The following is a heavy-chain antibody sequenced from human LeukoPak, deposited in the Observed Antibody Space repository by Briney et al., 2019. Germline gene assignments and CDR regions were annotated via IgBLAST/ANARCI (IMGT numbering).Heavy chain of an antibody. CDR1: GDSISSSSFY. Sequence: SETLSLTCTVSGDSISSSSFYWGWIRQPPGKGLEWIASVYYSGSGYYEPSLKSRVTMSVDKSKNQSSLKLSSVTAADTAVYYCARGGYYGSGNDFRFDPWGQGTLVTVSS. CDR3: ARGGYYGSGNDFRFDP. CDR2: VYYSGSG. D-gene: IGHD3-10*01. J-gene: IGHJ5*02. V-gene: IGHV4-39*07.